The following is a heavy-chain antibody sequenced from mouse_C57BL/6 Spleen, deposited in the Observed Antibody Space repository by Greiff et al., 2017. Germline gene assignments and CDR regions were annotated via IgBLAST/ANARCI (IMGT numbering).Heavy chain of an antibody. CDR1: GFSLTSYG. CDR3: AKGYYGEATGAMDY. V-gene: IGHV2-5*01. CDR2: IWRGGST. D-gene: IGHD1-1*01. Sequence: QVQLQQSGPGLVQPSQRLSITCTVSGFSLTSYGVHWVRQSPGKGLEWLGVIWRGGSTDYNAAFMSRLSITKNNSKSQVFVKMNSLQADDTAIYYCAKGYYGEATGAMDYWGQGTSVTGSS. J-gene: IGHJ4*01.